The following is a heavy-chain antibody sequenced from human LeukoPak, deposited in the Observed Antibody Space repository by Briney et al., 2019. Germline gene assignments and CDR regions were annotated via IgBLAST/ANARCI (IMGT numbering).Heavy chain of an antibody. J-gene: IGHJ4*02. Sequence: SETLSLTCTVSGGSISSYYWSWIRQPPGKGLEWIGYIYYSGSANYNPSLKSRVTISVDTSKNQFSLKLSSVTAADTAVYYCARGDFWSGYRLDYWGQGTLVTVSS. D-gene: IGHD3-3*01. CDR1: GGSISSYY. CDR2: IYYSGSA. CDR3: ARGDFWSGYRLDY. V-gene: IGHV4-59*08.